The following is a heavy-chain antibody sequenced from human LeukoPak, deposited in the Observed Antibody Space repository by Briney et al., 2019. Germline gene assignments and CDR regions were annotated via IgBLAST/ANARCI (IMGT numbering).Heavy chain of an antibody. CDR2: INPSGGST. J-gene: IGHJ3*02. D-gene: IGHD2-15*01. CDR1: GYTFTSYY. V-gene: IGHV1-46*01. Sequence: ATVKVPCKASGYTFTSYYMHWVRQAPGQGLEWMGIINPSGGSTSYAQKFQGRVTMTRDTSTSTVYMELSSLRSEDTAVYYCARAWDGYCSGGSCYSFAFDIWGQGTMVTVSS. CDR3: ARAWDGYCSGGSCYSFAFDI.